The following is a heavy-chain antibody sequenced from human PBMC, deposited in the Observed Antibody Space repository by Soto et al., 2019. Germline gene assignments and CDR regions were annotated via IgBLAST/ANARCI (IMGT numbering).Heavy chain of an antibody. Sequence: GGSLRLSCAASGFTFSDYYMSWFRQAPGKGLEWVSYISGSGSTIHDADSVKGRLTISRDNAKNSLYLQMNSLRAEDTALYYCARLGSIAAAGTPDYWGQGTLVTVSS. J-gene: IGHJ4*02. CDR1: GFTFSDYY. CDR2: ISGSGSTI. V-gene: IGHV3-11*01. D-gene: IGHD6-13*01. CDR3: ARLGSIAAAGTPDY.